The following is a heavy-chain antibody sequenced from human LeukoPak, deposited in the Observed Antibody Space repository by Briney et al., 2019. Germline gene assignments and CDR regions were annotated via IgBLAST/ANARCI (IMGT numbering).Heavy chain of an antibody. Sequence: GGSLRLSCAASGFTFSSYSMNWVGQAPGKGLEWVSYISSSSSTIYYADSVKGRFTISRDNAKNSLYLQMNSLRAEDTAVYYCAREGYYYDSSGYYYGEFDYWGQGTLVTVSS. CDR2: ISSSSSTI. D-gene: IGHD3-22*01. J-gene: IGHJ4*02. V-gene: IGHV3-48*04. CDR3: AREGYYYDSSGYYYGEFDY. CDR1: GFTFSSYS.